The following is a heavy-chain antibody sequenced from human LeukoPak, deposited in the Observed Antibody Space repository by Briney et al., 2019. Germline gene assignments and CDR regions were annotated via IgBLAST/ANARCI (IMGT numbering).Heavy chain of an antibody. V-gene: IGHV2-5*01. CDR1: GVSLSTSGVG. CDR3: AHRVGGWHYFDY. CDR2: IYWNDDK. Sequence: SGPTLVKPTQTLTLTCTFSGVSLSTSGVGVGWIRQPPGKALEWLALIYWNDDKRYSPSLKSRLTITKDTSKNQVVLTMTNMDPVDTATYYCAHRVGGWHYFDYWGQGTLVTVSS. J-gene: IGHJ4*02. D-gene: IGHD6-19*01.